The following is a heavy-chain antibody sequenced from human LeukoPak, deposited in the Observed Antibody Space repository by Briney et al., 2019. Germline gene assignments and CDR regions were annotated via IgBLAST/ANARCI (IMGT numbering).Heavy chain of an antibody. J-gene: IGHJ3*02. CDR2: INHSGST. V-gene: IGHV4-34*01. Sequence: PSETLSLTCAVYGGSFSGYYWSWIRQPPGKGLEWIGEINHSGSTNYNPSLKSRVTISVDTSKNQFSLKLSSVTAADTAVYYCARGSRGYDFWSGRRAPRRAFDIWGQGTMVTVSS. D-gene: IGHD3-3*01. CDR3: ARGSRGYDFWSGRRAPRRAFDI. CDR1: GGSFSGYY.